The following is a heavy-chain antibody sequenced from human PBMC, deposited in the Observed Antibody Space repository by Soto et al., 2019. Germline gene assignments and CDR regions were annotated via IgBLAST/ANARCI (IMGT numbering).Heavy chain of an antibody. CDR3: ARGRGWLARYFDY. V-gene: IGHV1-18*01. CDR2: ISAYNGNT. D-gene: IGHD6-19*01. CDR1: GYTLTGDG. Sequence: ASVTGACKASGYTLTGDGISWVRQAHGQGLEWMGWISAYNGNTNYAQKLQGRVTMTTDTSTSPAYMELRTLTAADTAVYYCARGRGWLARYFDYWGQGTLVTVSS. J-gene: IGHJ4*02.